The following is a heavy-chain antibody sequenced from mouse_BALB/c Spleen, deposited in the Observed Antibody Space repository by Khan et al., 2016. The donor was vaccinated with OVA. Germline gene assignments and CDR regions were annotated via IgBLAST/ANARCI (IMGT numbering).Heavy chain of an antibody. J-gene: IGHJ3*01. CDR2: INPSNGYT. CDR1: GYTFTSYT. V-gene: IGHV1-4*01. CDR3: VRDGAYHRNDGWFAY. Sequence: VQLQQSGAELARPGAPVKMSCKASGYTFTSYTIHWIKLRPGQGLEWIGYINPSNGYTNYNQKFKDKATLTADKSSTTAYMELSSLTSDDSALYNCVRDGAYHRNDGWFAYWGQGTLVTVSA. D-gene: IGHD2-14*01.